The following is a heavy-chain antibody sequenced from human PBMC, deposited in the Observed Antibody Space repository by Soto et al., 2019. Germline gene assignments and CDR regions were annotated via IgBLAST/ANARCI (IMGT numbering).Heavy chain of an antibody. CDR3: ARASMYIWNDH. J-gene: IGHJ5*02. CDR1: GYTFTTYD. CDR2: VNPSSGNT. V-gene: IGHV1-8*02. Sequence: QVPLVQSGAEVTRPGASVKVSCEASGYTFTTYDINWVRQASGQGLEWMGCVNPSSGNTVYAQKFHGRVTMTRDTSISTAYMELSSLKSDDTAIYYCARASMYIWNDHWGQGTLVTVSS. D-gene: IGHD1-20*01.